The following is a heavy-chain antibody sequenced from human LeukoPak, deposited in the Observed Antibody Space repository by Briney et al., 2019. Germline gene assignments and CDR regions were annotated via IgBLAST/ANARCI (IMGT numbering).Heavy chain of an antibody. CDR1: GFTFSSYS. D-gene: IGHD4-23*01. V-gene: IGHV3-21*01. J-gene: IGHJ6*02. Sequence: GGSLRLSCAASGFTFSSYSMNWVRQAPGKGLEWVSSISSSSSYIYYADSVKGRFTISRDNAKNSLYLQMNSLRAEDTAVYYCARDKTVGTTFYYYGMDVWGQGTTVTVSS. CDR3: ARDKTVGTTFYYYGMDV. CDR2: ISSSSSYI.